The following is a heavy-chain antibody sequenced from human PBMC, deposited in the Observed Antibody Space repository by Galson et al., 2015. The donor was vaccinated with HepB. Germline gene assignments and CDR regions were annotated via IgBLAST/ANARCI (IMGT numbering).Heavy chain of an antibody. CDR3: ARAPYDNSGYGHYYYGMDV. CDR1: GFSLSTSGVA. V-gene: IGHV2-5*01. J-gene: IGHJ6*02. Sequence: PALVKPTQTLTLTCSFSGFSLSTSGVAGGWIRQPPGKDLEWLALIPWNDDKRYSPTLKRRPTIPKDTFPNQVVHSMIHMDPVDTATYFCARAPYDNSGYGHYYYGMDVWGQGTTVTVSS. D-gene: IGHD3-22*01. CDR2: IPWNDDK.